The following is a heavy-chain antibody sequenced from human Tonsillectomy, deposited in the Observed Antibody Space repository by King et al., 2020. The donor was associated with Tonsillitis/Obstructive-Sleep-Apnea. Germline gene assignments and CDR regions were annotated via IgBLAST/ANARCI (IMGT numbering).Heavy chain of an antibody. CDR3: ARDGGVLWFGELPHDY. J-gene: IGHJ4*02. V-gene: IGHV1-46*01. CDR1: GYTFTSYY. D-gene: IGHD3-10*01. CDR2: INPSGGST. Sequence: QLVQSGAEVKKPGASVKVSCKASGYTFTSYYMHWVRQAPGQGLEWMGIINPSGGSTSYVQKFQGRVTMTRDTSTSTVYMELSSLRSEDTAVYYCARDGGVLWFGELPHDYWGQGTLVTVSS.